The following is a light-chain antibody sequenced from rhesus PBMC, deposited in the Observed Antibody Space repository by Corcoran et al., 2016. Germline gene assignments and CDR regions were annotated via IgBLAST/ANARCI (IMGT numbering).Light chain of an antibody. J-gene: IGKJ3*01. CDR2: GAA. CDR3: QQSSNLFT. CDR1: QSVVSY. V-gene: IGKV3-24*04. Sequence: ETVVTQSPATLSLSPGERATLSCRASQSVVSYLAWYQQKPGQAPRLLTYGAASRATGIPDWFSGSGSGTNFPLTISSLEPEDVGVYYCQQSSNLFTFGPGTKLDIK.